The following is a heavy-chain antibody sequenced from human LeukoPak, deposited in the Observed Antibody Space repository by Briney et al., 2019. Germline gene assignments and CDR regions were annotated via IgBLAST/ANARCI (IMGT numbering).Heavy chain of an antibody. D-gene: IGHD6-13*01. CDR1: GYSISNGYY. V-gene: IGHV4-38-2*02. Sequence: PSETLSLTCTVSGYSISNGYYWGWIRQPPGKGLEWVGSIYHRGSTNYNPSLKSRVTISVDTSKNQFSLKLSSVTAADTAVYYCARSIAAAVGDCFRGLCAFDIWGQGTMVTVSS. CDR3: ARSIAAAVGDCFRGLCAFDI. J-gene: IGHJ3*02. CDR2: IYHRGST.